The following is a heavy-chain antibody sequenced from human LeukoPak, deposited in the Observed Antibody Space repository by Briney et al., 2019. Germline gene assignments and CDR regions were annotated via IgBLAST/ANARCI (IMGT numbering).Heavy chain of an antibody. Sequence: PGGSLRLSCAASGFTFSNAWMSWVRQAPGKGLEWVGRIKTETDGGTTDCAAPVKGRFTISRDDSKTTLYLQMNSLKTEDTAVYYCTTATLGYCINGVCERFDPWGQGTLVTVSS. D-gene: IGHD2-8*01. V-gene: IGHV3-15*01. J-gene: IGHJ5*02. CDR2: IKTETDGGTT. CDR1: GFTFSNAW. CDR3: TTATLGYCINGVCERFDP.